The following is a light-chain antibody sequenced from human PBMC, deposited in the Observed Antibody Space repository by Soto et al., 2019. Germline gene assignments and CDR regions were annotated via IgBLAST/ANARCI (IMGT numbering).Light chain of an antibody. V-gene: IGKV3-15*01. CDR1: RSISSK. Sequence: EIVMTQSPDTLSVSPGERATLSCRASRSISSKLAWYQQKPGQAHRLLIYDASTRDAGIPARISASGSGTAFTLCISSLQSEDFAVYYCQQFENWPHTFGQGNKVELK. CDR2: DAS. J-gene: IGKJ1*01. CDR3: QQFENWPHT.